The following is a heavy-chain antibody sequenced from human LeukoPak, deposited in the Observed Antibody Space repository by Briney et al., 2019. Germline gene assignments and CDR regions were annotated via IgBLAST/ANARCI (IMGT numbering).Heavy chain of an antibody. V-gene: IGHV3-7*01. D-gene: IGHD1-26*01. CDR1: GDRLTNNW. Sequence: GESLKISCKISGDRLTNNWIGWVRQAPGKGLEWVANIRQDGTKKYYVDSVKGRFTISRDNAKNSLYLQMNSLRAEDTAVYYCARDPDTIVGANFHYWGQGTLVTVSS. J-gene: IGHJ4*02. CDR2: IRQDGTKK. CDR3: ARDPDTIVGANFHY.